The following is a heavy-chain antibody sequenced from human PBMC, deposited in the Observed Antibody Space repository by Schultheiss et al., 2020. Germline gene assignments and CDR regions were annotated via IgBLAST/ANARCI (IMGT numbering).Heavy chain of an antibody. CDR2: IYSGGST. CDR3: ARNSPGARLEPRAYYSGMDV. V-gene: IGHV3-66*01. D-gene: IGHD1-1*01. CDR1: GFTVSSNY. Sequence: GESLKISCAASGFTVSSNYMSWVRQAPGKGLEWVSVIYSGGSTYYADSEKGRSTISRDNSKNTLYLQMNSLSAEDTAVYYCARNSPGARLEPRAYYSGMDVWVKGTTLTVSS. J-gene: IGHJ6*04.